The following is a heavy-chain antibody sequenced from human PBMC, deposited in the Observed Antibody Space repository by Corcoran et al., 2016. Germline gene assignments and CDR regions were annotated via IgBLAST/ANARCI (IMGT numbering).Heavy chain of an antibody. V-gene: IGHV2-70*01. CDR3: ARTSSSWDYYYYYGMDV. CDR1: GFSLSTSGMC. Sequence: QVTLRESGPALVKPTQTLTLTCTFSGFSLSTSGMCVSWIRQPPGKALEWLALIDWDDDKYYSTSLKTRLTISKDTSKNQVVLTMTNMDPVDTATYYCARTSSSWDYYYYYGMDVWGRGTTVTVSS. J-gene: IGHJ6*02. D-gene: IGHD6-13*01. CDR2: IDWDDDK.